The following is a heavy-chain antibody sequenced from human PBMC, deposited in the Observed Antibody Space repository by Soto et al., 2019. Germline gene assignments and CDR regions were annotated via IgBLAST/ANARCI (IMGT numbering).Heavy chain of an antibody. D-gene: IGHD4-17*01. CDR1: GFTFTSSA. CDR3: AADNAHHYGDYYFDY. J-gene: IGHJ4*02. Sequence: GASVKVSFKASGFTFTSSAVQWVRQARGQRLEWIGWIVVGSGNTNYAQKFQERVTITRDMSTSTAYMELSSLRSEDTAVYYCAADNAHHYGDYYFDYWGQGTLVTVSS. V-gene: IGHV1-58*01. CDR2: IVVGSGNT.